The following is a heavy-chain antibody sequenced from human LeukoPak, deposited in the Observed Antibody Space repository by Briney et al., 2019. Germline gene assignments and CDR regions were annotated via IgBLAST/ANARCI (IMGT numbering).Heavy chain of an antibody. J-gene: IGHJ4*02. Sequence: GGSLRLSCVASGFTFSDYYMSWSRQSPEKGLERVSYIDPSGDTIYYADSVKGRFTISRDNAKNSLYLRMNYLRAEDTAVYYCARIRGHRTTWPFVFDYWGQGTLVTVSS. V-gene: IGHV3-11*04. CDR1: GFTFSDYY. D-gene: IGHD1-14*01. CDR3: ARIRGHRTTWPFVFDY. CDR2: IDPSGDTI.